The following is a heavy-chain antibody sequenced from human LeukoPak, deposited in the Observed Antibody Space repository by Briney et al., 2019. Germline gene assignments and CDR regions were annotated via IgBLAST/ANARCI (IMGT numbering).Heavy chain of an antibody. CDR3: ARGPYYDYVWGSYRYIVDY. CDR1: GGSVSSGSYY. Sequence: SETLSLTCTVSGGSVSSGSYYWSWIRQPPGKGLAWIGCIYYSGSTYYNPSLKSRVTISVDTSKNQFSLKLSSVTAADTAVYYCARGPYYDYVWGSYRYIVDYWGQGTLVTVSS. D-gene: IGHD3-16*02. V-gene: IGHV4-30-4*01. J-gene: IGHJ4*02. CDR2: IYYSGST.